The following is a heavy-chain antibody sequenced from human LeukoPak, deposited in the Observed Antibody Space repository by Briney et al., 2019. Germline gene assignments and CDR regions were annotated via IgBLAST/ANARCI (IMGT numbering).Heavy chain of an antibody. CDR2: ISSSSSTT. CDR3: ARGNAVDYYDSSGYYTAFDY. V-gene: IGHV3-48*01. Sequence: GGSLRLSCAASGFTFSSYSMNWVRQAPGKGLEWVSYISSSSSTTYYADSVKGRFTISRDNAKNSLYLQMNSLRAEDTAVYYCARGNAVDYYDSSGYYTAFDYWGQGTLVTVSS. D-gene: IGHD3-22*01. J-gene: IGHJ4*02. CDR1: GFTFSSYS.